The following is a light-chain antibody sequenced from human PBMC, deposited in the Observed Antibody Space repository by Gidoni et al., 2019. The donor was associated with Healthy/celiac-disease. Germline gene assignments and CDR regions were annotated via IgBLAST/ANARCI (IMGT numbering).Light chain of an antibody. CDR3: QSYDSSLSGSKVV. Sequence: QSVLTQPPSVSGAPGQRVTIPCTGSSPNIGAGYDVHWYQQLPGTAPKLLIYGNSNRPSGVPDRFSGSKSGTSASLAITGLQAEDEADYYCQSYDSSLSGSKVVFGGGTKLTVL. CDR1: SPNIGAGYD. J-gene: IGLJ2*01. V-gene: IGLV1-40*01. CDR2: GNS.